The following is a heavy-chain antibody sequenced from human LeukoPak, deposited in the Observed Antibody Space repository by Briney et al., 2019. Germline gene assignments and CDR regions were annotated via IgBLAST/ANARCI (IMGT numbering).Heavy chain of an antibody. CDR3: ARGIVVVPAATDYFDY. CDR1: GFAFGSEA. V-gene: IGHV3-23*01. CDR2: ISPGGGTT. J-gene: IGHJ4*02. D-gene: IGHD2-2*01. Sequence: GGSLRLSCAVSGFAFGSEAMSWVRQSPARGLEGIASISPGGGTTYYADYVKGRFTIARDNSKNSLFMQMNSLRAEDTAVYYCARGIVVVPAATDYFDYWGQGTLVTVSS.